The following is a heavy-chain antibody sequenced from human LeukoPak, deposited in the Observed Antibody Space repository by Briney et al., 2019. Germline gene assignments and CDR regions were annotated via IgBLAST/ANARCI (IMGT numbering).Heavy chain of an antibody. CDR2: IYWDDDK. CDR3: THTTSSSSGNYFDY. D-gene: IGHD6-6*01. Sequence: QITLKESGPTLVKTTQTLTLSCTFSGFSLSTSGVGVGWISQPPGKALEWLALIYWDDDKRYSPPLKSRLTITKDTSKNQVVLTMTNMDPVDTATYYCTHTTSSSSGNYFDYWGQGTLVTVSS. V-gene: IGHV2-5*02. J-gene: IGHJ4*02. CDR1: GFSLSTSGVG.